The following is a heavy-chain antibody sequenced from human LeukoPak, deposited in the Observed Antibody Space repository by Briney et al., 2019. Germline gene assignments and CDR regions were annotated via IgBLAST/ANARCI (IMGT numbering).Heavy chain of an antibody. CDR1: GFTFSNAW. J-gene: IGHJ4*02. V-gene: IGHV3-15*01. CDR2: IKSKTDGGTT. D-gene: IGHD1-1*01. Sequence: PGGSLRLSYAASGFTFSNAWMSWVRQAPGKGLEWVGRIKSKTDGGTTDYAAPVKGRFTISRDDSKNTLYLQMNSLKTEDTAVYYCTTTRVQLERGFDYWGQGTLVTVSS. CDR3: TTTRVQLERGFDY.